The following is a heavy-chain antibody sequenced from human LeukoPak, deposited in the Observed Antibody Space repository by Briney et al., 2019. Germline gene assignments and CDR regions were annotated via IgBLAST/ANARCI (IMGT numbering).Heavy chain of an antibody. CDR1: GFTFSSYW. V-gene: IGHV3-74*01. Sequence: GRSLRLSCAASGFTFSSYWMHWVSHAPGKGLVWVSRINGDVSGTRYADSVKGRFTIYRDHAKNTLFQHMNSLRAEDRAVYYCALDISSVAAVVAVGDYWGQGTLVTVSS. D-gene: IGHD6-6*01. J-gene: IGHJ4*02. CDR2: INGDVSGT. CDR3: ALDISSVAAVVAVGDY.